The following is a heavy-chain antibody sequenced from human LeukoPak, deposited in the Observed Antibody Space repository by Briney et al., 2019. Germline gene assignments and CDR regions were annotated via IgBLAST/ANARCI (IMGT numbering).Heavy chain of an antibody. D-gene: IGHD3-10*01. CDR3: ARDSLTYGSGSPVDY. J-gene: IGHJ4*02. Sequence: GGSLRLSCAASGFTFSSYGMHWVRQAPGKGLEWVAVISYDGSNKYYADSVKGRFTTSRDNSKNTLYLQMNSLRAEDTAVYYCARDSLTYGSGSPVDYWGQGTLVTVSS. V-gene: IGHV3-30*03. CDR1: GFTFSSYG. CDR2: ISYDGSNK.